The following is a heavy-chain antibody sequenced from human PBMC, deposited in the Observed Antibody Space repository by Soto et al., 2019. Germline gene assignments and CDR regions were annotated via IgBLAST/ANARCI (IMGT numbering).Heavy chain of an antibody. J-gene: IGHJ6*02. CDR3: ARAFDFCSGYPRAPYYGMDV. CDR1: GGSISSGGYY. V-gene: IGHV4-31*03. CDR2: IYYSGST. Sequence: QVQLQESGPGLVKPSQTLSLTCTVSGGSISSGGYYWSWIRQHPGKGLEWFGYIYYSGSTYYNPSLKSRVTISVHTSKNQFSLKLSSVTAADTAVYYCARAFDFCSGYPRAPYYGMDVWGHGTTVTVSS. D-gene: IGHD3-3*01.